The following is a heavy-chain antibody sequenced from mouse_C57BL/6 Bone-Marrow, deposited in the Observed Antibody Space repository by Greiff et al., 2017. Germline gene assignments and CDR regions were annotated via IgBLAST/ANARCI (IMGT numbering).Heavy chain of an antibody. CDR2: ISDGGSYT. CDR3: ARDRGDY. V-gene: IGHV5-4*01. J-gene: IGHJ4*01. Sequence: EVMLVESGGGLVKPGGSLKLSCAASGFTFSSYAMSWVRQTPEKRLEWVATISDGGSYTYYPDNVKGRFTSSRDNAKNNLYLQMSHLKSEDTAVYYCARDRGDYWGQGTSVTVSA. CDR1: GFTFSSYA.